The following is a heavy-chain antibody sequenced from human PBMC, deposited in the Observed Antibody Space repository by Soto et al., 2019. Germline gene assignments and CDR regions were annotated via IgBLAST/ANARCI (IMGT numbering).Heavy chain of an antibody. V-gene: IGHV4-34*03. CDR3: DRETYGDYVGYFDP. CDR2: INHSGTT. CDR1: GESFSGYS. Sequence: SQTLSLTCAVYGESFSGYSWTWISQPPGTGLEWIGEINHSGTTNYNPSLKSRVTISVDRSKNQFSLKVRSVTAADTAVYYRDRETYGDYVGYFDPWGQGILVTVSS. D-gene: IGHD4-17*01. J-gene: IGHJ5*02.